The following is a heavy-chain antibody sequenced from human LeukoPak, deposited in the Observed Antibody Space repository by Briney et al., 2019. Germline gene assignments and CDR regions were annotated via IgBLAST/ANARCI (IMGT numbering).Heavy chain of an antibody. CDR1: GFTFSSYA. J-gene: IGHJ4*02. CDR3: ANCGKEILTGYLWYFDY. V-gene: IGHV3-23*01. CDR2: ISGSGGST. D-gene: IGHD3-9*01. Sequence: GGSLRLSCAASGFTFSSYAMSWVRQAPGKGLEWVSAISGSGGSTYYADSVKGRFTISRGNSKNTLYLQMNSLRAEDTAVYYCANCGKEILTGYLWYFDYWGQGTLVTVSS.